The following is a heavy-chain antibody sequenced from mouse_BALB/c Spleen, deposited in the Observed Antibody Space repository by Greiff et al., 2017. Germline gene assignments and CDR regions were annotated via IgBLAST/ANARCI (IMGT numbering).Heavy chain of an antibody. V-gene: IGHV1S81*02. D-gene: IGHD2-2*01. CDR2: INPSNGGT. Sequence: VQLHQSGAELVKPGASVKLSCKASGYTFTSYYMYWVKQRPGQGLEWIGEINPSNGGTNFNEKFKSKATLTVDKSSSTAYMQLSSLTSEDSAVYYCTKGYDGYYYAMDYWGQGTSVTVSS. J-gene: IGHJ4*01. CDR3: TKGYDGYYYAMDY. CDR1: GYTFTSYY.